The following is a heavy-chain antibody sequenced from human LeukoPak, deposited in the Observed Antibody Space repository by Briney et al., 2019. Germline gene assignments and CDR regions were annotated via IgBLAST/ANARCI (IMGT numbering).Heavy chain of an antibody. Sequence: GGSLRLSCAASGFTFSSYWMSWVRQAPGKGLEWVSAISGSGGSTYYADSVKGRFTISRDNSKNTLYLQMNSLRAEDTAVYYCAKDPSTSFYYYYYMDVWGKGTTVTVSS. V-gene: IGHV3-23*01. CDR1: GFTFSSYW. CDR3: AKDPSTSFYYYYYMDV. D-gene: IGHD2-2*01. CDR2: ISGSGGST. J-gene: IGHJ6*03.